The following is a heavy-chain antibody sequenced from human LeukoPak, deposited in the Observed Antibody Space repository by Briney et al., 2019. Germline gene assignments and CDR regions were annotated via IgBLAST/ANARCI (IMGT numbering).Heavy chain of an antibody. J-gene: IGHJ4*02. D-gene: IGHD4-17*01. CDR2: IYYSGST. V-gene: IGHV4-59*08. CDR1: GGSFSVYY. CDR3: ARHVGDYTLPFDY. Sequence: SETLSLTCAVYGGSFSVYYWSWIRQPPGKGLEWIGYIYYSGSTNYNPSLKSRVTIPVDTSKNQFSLKLSSVTAADTAVYYCARHVGDYTLPFDYWGQGTLVTVSS.